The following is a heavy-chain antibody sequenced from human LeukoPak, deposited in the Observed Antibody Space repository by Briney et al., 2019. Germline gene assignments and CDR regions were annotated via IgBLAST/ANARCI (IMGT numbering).Heavy chain of an antibody. D-gene: IGHD5-24*01. CDR1: GFSFSDYY. V-gene: IGHV3-21*01. Sequence: PGGSLRLSCAASGFSFSDYYMHWVRQAPGKGLEWVSAISSSNSYIYNADSVKGRFTISRDNAENSVYLQMHGLRAEETPVYFGARGEHKATITGLETWGPGTLGTVSS. J-gene: IGHJ1*01. CDR3: ARGEHKATITGLET. CDR2: ISSSNSYI.